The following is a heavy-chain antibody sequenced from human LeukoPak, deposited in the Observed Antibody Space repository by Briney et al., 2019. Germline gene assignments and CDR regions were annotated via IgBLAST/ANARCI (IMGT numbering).Heavy chain of an antibody. CDR2: ISAYNGNT. CDR1: GYTFTSYG. V-gene: IGHV1-18*01. D-gene: IGHD3-3*01. CDR3: ARDEGTIFGVVIHHNWFDP. Sequence: ASVKVSCKASGYTFTSYGISWVRQAPGQGLEWMGWISAYNGNTNYAQKLQGRVTMTTDTSTSTAYMELSRLRSDDTAVYYCARDEGTIFGVVIHHNWFDPWGQGTLVTVSS. J-gene: IGHJ5*02.